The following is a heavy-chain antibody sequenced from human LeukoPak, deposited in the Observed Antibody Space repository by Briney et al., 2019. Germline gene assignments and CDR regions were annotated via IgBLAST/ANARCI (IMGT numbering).Heavy chain of an antibody. J-gene: IGHJ5*02. V-gene: IGHV1-2*04. D-gene: IGHD1-26*01. CDR2: INPNSGGT. Sequence: ASVEVSCKASGYTFTGYYMHWVRQAPGQGLEWMGWINPNSGGTNYAQKFQGWVTMTRDTSISTAYMELSRLRSDDTAVYYCARSLPHINWFDPWGQGTLVTVSS. CDR3: ARSLPHINWFDP. CDR1: GYTFTGYY.